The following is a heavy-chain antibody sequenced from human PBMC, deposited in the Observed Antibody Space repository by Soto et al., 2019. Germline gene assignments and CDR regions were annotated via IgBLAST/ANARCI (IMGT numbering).Heavy chain of an antibody. CDR2: IDNSGGIT. V-gene: IGHV3-23*05. CDR1: GFTFSTYA. J-gene: IGHJ4*02. Sequence: GGSLRLSYAASGFTFSTYAVSWVRQAPGKGLEWVSTIDNSGGITYYADSVKGRFTISRDNSKNTLYLQMNSLRAEDTAVYYCAKGGYNYGFLFDCWGQGTLVTVS. D-gene: IGHD5-18*01. CDR3: AKGGYNYGFLFDC.